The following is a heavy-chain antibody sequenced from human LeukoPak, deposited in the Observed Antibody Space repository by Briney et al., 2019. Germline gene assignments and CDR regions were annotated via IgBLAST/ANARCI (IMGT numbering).Heavy chain of an antibody. J-gene: IGHJ6*02. CDR1: GYTFTSYG. CDR3: ARDRGAVAGYYGMDV. Sequence: ASVKVSCKASGYTFTSYGISWVRQAPGQGLEWMGWISAYNGNTNYAQKLQGRVTMTTDTSTSTACMELRSLRSDDTAVYYCARDRGAVAGYYGMDVWGQGTTVTVSS. D-gene: IGHD6-19*01. V-gene: IGHV1-18*01. CDR2: ISAYNGNT.